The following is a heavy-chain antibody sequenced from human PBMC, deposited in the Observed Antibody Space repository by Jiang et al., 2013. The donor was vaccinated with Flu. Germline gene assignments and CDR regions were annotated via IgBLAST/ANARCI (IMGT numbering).Heavy chain of an antibody. J-gene: IGHJ4*02. V-gene: IGHV3-30*02. CDR2: IRFDGSDK. D-gene: IGHD3-9*01. Sequence: VQLVESGGGVVQPGGSLRLSCAASGFTFSYYAMYWVRQAPGKGLEWVASIRFDGSDKYYAESVKGRFTSSRDNSRNKLYLQMNSLRVEDTSVYYCATLRGSSYDTYLADFWGQGILVTVSS. CDR1: GFTFSYYA. CDR3: ATLRGSSYDTYLADF.